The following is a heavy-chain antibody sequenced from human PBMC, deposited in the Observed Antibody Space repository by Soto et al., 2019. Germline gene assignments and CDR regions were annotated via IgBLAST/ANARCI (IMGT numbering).Heavy chain of an antibody. CDR3: ARSQGSSTSLEIYYYYYYGMDV. V-gene: IGHV1-69*01. Sequence: QVQLVQSGAEVKKPGASVKVSCKASGGHFGSYAISWVRQAPGQGLEWMGGVIPIPGTANYGQKFQGRVTIAADESTSTAYMELSSLRSEDTAVYYCARSQGSSTSLEIYYYYYYGMDVWGQGTTVTVSS. J-gene: IGHJ6*02. CDR1: GGHFGSYA. CDR2: VIPIPGTA. D-gene: IGHD2-2*01.